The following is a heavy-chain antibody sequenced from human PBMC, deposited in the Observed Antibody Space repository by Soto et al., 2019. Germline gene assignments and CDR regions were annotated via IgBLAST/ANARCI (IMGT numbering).Heavy chain of an antibody. CDR3: ARLAARLHYYYGMDV. D-gene: IGHD6-6*01. Sequence: SETLSLTCAVSGGSISSGGYSWSWIRQPPGKGLEWIGYIYHSGSTYYNPSLKSRVTISVDRSKNQFSLKLSSVTAADTAVYYCARLAARLHYYYGMDVCGQGTTVTVSS. J-gene: IGHJ6*02. CDR2: IYHSGST. CDR1: GGSISSGGYS. V-gene: IGHV4-30-2*01.